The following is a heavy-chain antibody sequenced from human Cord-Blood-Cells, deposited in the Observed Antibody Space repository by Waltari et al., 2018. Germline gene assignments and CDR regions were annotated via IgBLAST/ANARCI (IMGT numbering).Heavy chain of an antibody. V-gene: IGHV1-69*06. J-gene: IGHJ3*02. CDR3: ASSVYSIAARPVAKHAFDI. D-gene: IGHD6-6*01. Sequence: QVQLVQSGAEVKKPGSSAKVSCTASGGTFSSYAISWVRQAPGPGLDWMGGIIPIFGTANYAQKFQGRVTITADKSTSTAYMELSSLRSEDTAVYYCASSVYSIAARPVAKHAFDIWGQGTMVTVSS. CDR1: GGTFSSYA. CDR2: IIPIFGTA.